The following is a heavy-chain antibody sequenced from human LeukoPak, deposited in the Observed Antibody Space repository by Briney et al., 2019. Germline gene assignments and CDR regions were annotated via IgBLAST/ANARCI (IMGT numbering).Heavy chain of an antibody. V-gene: IGHV3-23*01. CDR1: GFTFSSYG. Sequence: GGTLRLSCAASGFTFSSYGMSWIRQAPGKGLEWVSAISGSGGSTYYADSVKGRFTISRDNPKNTLYLQMNSLRAEDTAVYYCAKGQDVLWFGELLIFDYWGQGTLITVSS. D-gene: IGHD3-10*01. J-gene: IGHJ4*02. CDR2: ISGSGGST. CDR3: AKGQDVLWFGELLIFDY.